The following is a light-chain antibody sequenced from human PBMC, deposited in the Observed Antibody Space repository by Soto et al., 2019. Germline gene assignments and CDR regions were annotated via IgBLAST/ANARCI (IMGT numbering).Light chain of an antibody. J-gene: IGLJ3*02. CDR2: EVD. CDR3: SAYTGSHTAWV. Sequence: QSALTQPASVSGSPGQAITISCTGTSGDIGVYNYVSWYQQYPGKAPKLMIYEVDYRPSGVSNRFSGSKSGNTASLTISGLQAEDEADYYCSAYTGSHTAWVFGGGTKVTVL. V-gene: IGLV2-14*01. CDR1: SGDIGVYNY.